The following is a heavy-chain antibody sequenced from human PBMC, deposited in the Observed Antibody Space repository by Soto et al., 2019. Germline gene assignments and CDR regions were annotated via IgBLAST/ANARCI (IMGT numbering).Heavy chain of an antibody. J-gene: IGHJ4*02. V-gene: IGHV3-53*01. D-gene: IGHD2-21*02. CDR1: GFTVSSNY. CDR2: IYSGGST. Sequence: GGSLRLSCAASGFTVSSNYMSWVRQAPGKGLEWVSVIYSGGSTYYADSVKGRFTISRDNSKNTLYLQMNSLRAEDTAVYYCASLARGGDLDYCGQGTLVTVSS. CDR3: ASLARGGDLDY.